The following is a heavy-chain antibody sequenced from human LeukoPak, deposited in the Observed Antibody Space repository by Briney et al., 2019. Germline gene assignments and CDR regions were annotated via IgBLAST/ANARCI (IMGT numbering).Heavy chain of an antibody. CDR3: ARMGGNLSR. CDR1: GFTFGTSD. V-gene: IGHV3-48*03. Sequence: GGSLRLSCVASGFTFGTSDMNWVRQAPGKGLDWVSYISRSGSDMYYAESVKGRFTISRDNAKKSVYLQMNNLRVEGTAVYYCARMGGNLSRWGQGTLVTVSS. J-gene: IGHJ4*02. CDR2: ISRSGSDM. D-gene: IGHD1-26*01.